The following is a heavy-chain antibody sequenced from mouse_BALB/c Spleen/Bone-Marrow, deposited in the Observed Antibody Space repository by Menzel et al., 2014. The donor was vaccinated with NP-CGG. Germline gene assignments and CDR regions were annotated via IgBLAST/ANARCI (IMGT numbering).Heavy chain of an antibody. Sequence: VQLQESGAELVKPGASVKLSCKASGYTFTNYDINWVRQRPEQGLEWIGWIFPGNGSTNYNEEFKGKATLTADKSSSTAYMQLSRLTSEDSAVYFCARSNSISTATDYWGQGTTLTVSS. CDR1: GYTFTNYD. V-gene: IGHV1-75*01. CDR3: ARSNSISTATDY. J-gene: IGHJ2*01. D-gene: IGHD1-2*01. CDR2: IFPGNGST.